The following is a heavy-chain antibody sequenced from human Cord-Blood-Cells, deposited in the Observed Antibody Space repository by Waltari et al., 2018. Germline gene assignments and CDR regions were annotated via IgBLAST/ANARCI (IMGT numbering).Heavy chain of an antibody. V-gene: IGHV4-34*01. CDR1: GGSFSGYY. CDR2: IKKSGST. Sequence: QVQLQHWGAGLLKPSETLSLTCAVYGGSFSGYYWSCIRQPPGKGLKWIVEIKKSGSTNSNPSLKSRVTISVDTSQNQFSLKLSSVTAADTAVYYCARGGLRHFDWPAQDFDYWGQGTLVTVSS. CDR3: ARGGLRHFDWPAQDFDY. D-gene: IGHD3-9*01. J-gene: IGHJ4*02.